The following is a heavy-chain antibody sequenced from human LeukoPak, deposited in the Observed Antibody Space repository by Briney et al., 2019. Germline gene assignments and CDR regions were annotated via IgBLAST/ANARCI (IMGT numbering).Heavy chain of an antibody. CDR1: GGSIISYY. CDR2: IYTSGST. CDR3: ARHYCTSTSCWHYLDY. V-gene: IGHV4-4*09. D-gene: IGHD2-2*01. Sequence: SETLCLTCTVSGGSIISYYWSWIRQPPGKGLEWIGYIYTSGSTNYNPSLQSRVTISVDTSKNQFSLKLSSVTAADTAVYYYARHYCTSTSCWHYLDYWGQGALVTVSS. J-gene: IGHJ4*02.